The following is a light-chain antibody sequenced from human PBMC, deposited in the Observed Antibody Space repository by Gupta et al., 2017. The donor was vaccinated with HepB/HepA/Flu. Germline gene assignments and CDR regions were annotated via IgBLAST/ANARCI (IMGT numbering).Light chain of an antibody. V-gene: IGLV1-40*01. J-gene: IGLJ2*01. CDR1: SSNIGAGYD. Sequence: QSVLAQPPSVSGAPGQRVTISCTRSSSNIGAGYDVHWYQQLPGTAPKLLIYGNSNRPSGVPDRFSGSKSGTSASLAITGLQAEDEADYYCQSYDNSLSGSRVFGGGTKLTVL. CDR3: QSYDNSLSGSRV. CDR2: GNS.